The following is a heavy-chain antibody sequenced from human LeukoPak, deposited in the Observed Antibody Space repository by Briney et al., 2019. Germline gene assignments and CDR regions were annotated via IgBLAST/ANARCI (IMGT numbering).Heavy chain of an antibody. Sequence: SETLSLTCTVSGGSISSYYWNWIRQAPGEGLEWIGYVYYTGNTNYNPSLENRVTISLDTSKKQFSLRLSSVTAADTAIYYCVSSDSVGWYPFDYWGQGMLVTVSS. CDR1: GGSISSYY. V-gene: IGHV4-59*08. D-gene: IGHD6-19*01. CDR3: VSSDSVGWYPFDY. J-gene: IGHJ4*02. CDR2: VYYTGNT.